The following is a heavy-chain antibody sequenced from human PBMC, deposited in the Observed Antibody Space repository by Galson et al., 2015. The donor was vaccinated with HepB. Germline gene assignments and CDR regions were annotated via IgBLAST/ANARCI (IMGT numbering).Heavy chain of an antibody. CDR3: ARQAYAPFFED. Sequence: SLRLSCAASGFSFSSYAMAWVRQAPGQGLEWVSTISDNSGEIPFADSVKGRFTISRDNSKNTLYLQMNSLRAEDTAVYFCARQAYAPFFEDWGQGTLVTVSS. D-gene: IGHD4-17*01. CDR2: ISDNSGEI. J-gene: IGHJ4*02. CDR1: GFSFSSYA. V-gene: IGHV3-23*01.